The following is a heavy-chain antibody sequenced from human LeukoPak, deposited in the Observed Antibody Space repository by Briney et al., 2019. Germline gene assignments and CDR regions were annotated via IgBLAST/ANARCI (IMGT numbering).Heavy chain of an antibody. V-gene: IGHV4-34*01. D-gene: IGHD6-19*01. CDR1: GGSFSGYY. CDR3: ASPYSSGWSFDY. CDR2: INHSGST. Sequence: SETLSLTCAVHGGSFSGYYWSWIRQPPGKGLEWIGEINHSGSTNYNPSLKSRVTISVDTSKNQFSLKLSSVTAADTAVYYCASPYSSGWSFDYWGQGTLVTVSS. J-gene: IGHJ4*02.